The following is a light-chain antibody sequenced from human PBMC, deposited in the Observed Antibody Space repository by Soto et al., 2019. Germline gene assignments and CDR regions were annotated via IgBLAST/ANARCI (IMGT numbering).Light chain of an antibody. CDR1: QSVGSY. J-gene: IGKJ1*01. V-gene: IGKV3-11*01. CDR3: QQRSSWPRT. Sequence: EIVLTQSPATLSLSPGERATLSCRASQSVGSYLTWYQQKPGQAPRLLIYETSKRVTGIPARFSGSGSGTDFTLTISSLEPEDFAVYYCQQRSSWPRTFGQGTKVEIK. CDR2: ETS.